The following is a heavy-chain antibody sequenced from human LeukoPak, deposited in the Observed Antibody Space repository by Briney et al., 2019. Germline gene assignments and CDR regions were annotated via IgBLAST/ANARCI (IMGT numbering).Heavy chain of an antibody. CDR1: GFTFRNYV. CDR3: ARDQLPGLVVVAAYFDY. V-gene: IGHV3-30-3*01. D-gene: IGHD2-15*01. Sequence: GGSLRLSCAASGFTFRNYVIHWVRQAPGKGLEWVAVISYDGSNKYYADSVKGRFTISRDNSKNTLYLQTNSLRAEDTAVYYCARDQLPGLVVVAAYFDYWGQGTLVTVSS. CDR2: ISYDGSNK. J-gene: IGHJ4*02.